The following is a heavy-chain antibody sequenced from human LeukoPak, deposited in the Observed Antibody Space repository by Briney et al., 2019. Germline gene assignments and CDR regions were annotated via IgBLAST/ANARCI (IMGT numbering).Heavy chain of an antibody. V-gene: IGHV1-69*04. CDR2: IIPILGIA. J-gene: IGHJ4*02. Sequence: SVKVSCKASGGTFSSYAISWVRQAPGQGLEWMGRIIPILGIANYAQKFQGRVTITADKSTSTAYMELSRLRSDDTAVYYCARVAISGGSVAAADYWGQGTLVTVSS. D-gene: IGHD6-13*01. CDR3: ARVAISGGSVAAADY. CDR1: GGTFSSYA.